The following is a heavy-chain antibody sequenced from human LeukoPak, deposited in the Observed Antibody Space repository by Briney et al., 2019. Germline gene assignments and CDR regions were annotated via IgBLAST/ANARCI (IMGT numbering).Heavy chain of an antibody. Sequence: GGSLRLSCAVSGFTFSNYAMSWVRQAPGKGLEWVSVNSGNGGSTYPADSVKGRFTISRDTSKNTLYLQISSLRAEDTALYYCAKHSGGSCYSNFDKWGQGILVTVSS. V-gene: IGHV3-23*01. D-gene: IGHD4-23*01. CDR1: GFTFSNYA. J-gene: IGHJ4*02. CDR2: NSGNGGST. CDR3: AKHSGGSCYSNFDK.